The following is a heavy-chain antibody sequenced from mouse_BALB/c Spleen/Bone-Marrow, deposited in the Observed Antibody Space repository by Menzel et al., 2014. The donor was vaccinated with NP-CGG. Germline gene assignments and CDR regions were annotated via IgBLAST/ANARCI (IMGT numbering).Heavy chain of an antibody. V-gene: IGHV1-14*01. CDR1: EYTFTNCV. CDR2: INPYNDNT. CDR3: ASRGGGYYVEGFDY. D-gene: IGHD2-3*01. Sequence: VQLQQSGPELVKPGASVKMSCKASEYTFTNCVMHWVKQKPGQGLEWIGYINPYNDNTKYNEKFKGKATLTSDKSSSTGVMELSRLASEDSAVYYCASRGGGYYVEGFDYGGQGATRTVSS. J-gene: IGHJ2*01.